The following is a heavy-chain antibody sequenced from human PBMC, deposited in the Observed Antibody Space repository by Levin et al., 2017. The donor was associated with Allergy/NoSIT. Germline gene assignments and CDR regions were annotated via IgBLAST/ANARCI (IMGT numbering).Heavy chain of an antibody. CDR2: IYYSGST. Sequence: SETLSLTCSVSGGSISSSNYYWGWIRQPPGKGLEWIGSIYYSGSTYYNPSLKSRVTISIDTPNNELSLTLTSVTAADTAVYYCAGTPVALYNWFDPWGQGTLVTVSS. V-gene: IGHV4-39*07. CDR1: GGSISSSNYY. D-gene: IGHD4-23*01. J-gene: IGHJ5*02. CDR3: AGTPVALYNWFDP.